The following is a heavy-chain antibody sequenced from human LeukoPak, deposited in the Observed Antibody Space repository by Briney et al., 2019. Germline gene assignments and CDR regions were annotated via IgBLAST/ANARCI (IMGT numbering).Heavy chain of an antibody. CDR2: GHYSGNT. V-gene: IGHV4-59*08. CDR1: GTSITSYY. Sequence: VKPSETLSLTCTVSGTSITSYYWNWIRQAPGQGPEWIGYGHYSGNTKSNPPLKSRVTISVDTSKNQFSLRLSSVTAADTAVYFSAKWASDNRAFDLWGQGTLVTVSS. J-gene: IGHJ4*02. CDR3: AKWASDNRAFDL. D-gene: IGHD2-8*01.